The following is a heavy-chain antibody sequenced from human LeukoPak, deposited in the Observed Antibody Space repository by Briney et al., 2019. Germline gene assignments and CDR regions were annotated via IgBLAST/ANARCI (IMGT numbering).Heavy chain of an antibody. Sequence: GGSLRLSCAASEFTFSSYAMSWVRQAPGKGLEWVSAISGSGGRTYYAESVKGRFTISRDNAKSSLFLQMNSLRAEDTAVYYCARDYGGSSPFDYWGQGTLVTVSS. CDR3: ARDYGGSSPFDY. V-gene: IGHV3-23*01. D-gene: IGHD4-23*01. J-gene: IGHJ4*02. CDR1: EFTFSSYA. CDR2: ISGSGGRT.